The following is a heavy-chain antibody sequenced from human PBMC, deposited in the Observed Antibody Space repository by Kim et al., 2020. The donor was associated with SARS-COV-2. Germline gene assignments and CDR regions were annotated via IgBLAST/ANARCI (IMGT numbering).Heavy chain of an antibody. CDR2: ISYDGSNK. D-gene: IGHD3-10*01. CDR1: GFTFSSYA. CDR3: ARANRASRITMVRGVTWVDY. Sequence: GGSLRLSCAASGFTFSSYAMHWVRQAPGKGLEWVAVISYDGSNKYYADSVKGRFTISRDNSKNTLYLQMNSLRAEDTAVYYCARANRASRITMVRGVTWVDYWGQGTLVTVSS. V-gene: IGHV3-30*04. J-gene: IGHJ4*02.